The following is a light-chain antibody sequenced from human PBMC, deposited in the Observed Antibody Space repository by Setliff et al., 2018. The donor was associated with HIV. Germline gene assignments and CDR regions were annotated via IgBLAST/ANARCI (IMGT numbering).Light chain of an antibody. CDR2: GAS. Sequence: EVVMTQSPATLSVSPGERATLSCRASQSVNFKLAWYQQKPGQAPRLLIYGASTRATDIPARFSGSGSGTEFTLTISSLQSEDFAVYYCQQYHNWPPYTFGQGT. CDR1: QSVNFK. J-gene: IGKJ2*01. V-gene: IGKV3-15*01. CDR3: QQYHNWPPYT.